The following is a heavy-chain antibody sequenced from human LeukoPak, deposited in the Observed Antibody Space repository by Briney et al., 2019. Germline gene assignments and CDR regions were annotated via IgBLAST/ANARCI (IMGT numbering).Heavy chain of an antibody. V-gene: IGHV4-4*07. CDR1: GGSISSYY. J-gene: IGHJ6*03. CDR2: IYTSGST. CDR3: ASSSWSRSYYYYYVDV. D-gene: IGHD6-13*01. Sequence: SETLSLTCTVSGGSISSYYWSRIRQPAGKGLEWIGRIYTSGSTNYNPSLKSRVTMSVDTSKNQFSLKLSSVTAADTAVYYCASSSWSRSYYYYYVDVWGKGTTVTVSS.